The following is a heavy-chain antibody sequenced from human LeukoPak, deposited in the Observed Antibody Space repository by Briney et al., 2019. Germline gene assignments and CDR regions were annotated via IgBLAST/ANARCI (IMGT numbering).Heavy chain of an antibody. V-gene: IGHV3-7*03. J-gene: IGHJ6*04. CDR2: IKQDGSEK. CDR1: GFTFSSYW. D-gene: IGHD2-15*01. Sequence: GGSLRFSCAASGFTFSSYWMSWVRQAPGKGLEWVAKIKQDGSEKYYVDSVKGRFTISRDNAKNSLYLQMNSLRAEDTAVYYCARDRVVVVVAATYYGMDVWGKGTTVTVSS. CDR3: ARDRVVVVVAATYYGMDV.